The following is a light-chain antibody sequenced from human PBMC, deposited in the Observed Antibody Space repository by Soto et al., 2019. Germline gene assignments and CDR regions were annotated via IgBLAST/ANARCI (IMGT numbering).Light chain of an antibody. CDR3: QQYGSSGT. CDR2: GAS. J-gene: IGKJ1*01. Sequence: EIVLTQSPGTLSLSPGKRATLSCRASQSVSNNYLAWYQQKPGQAPRLLTYGASNRATGIPDRFSGSGSGTDFTLTISRLEPEDFAVYYCQQYGSSGTFGQGTKVDIK. CDR1: QSVSNNY. V-gene: IGKV3-20*01.